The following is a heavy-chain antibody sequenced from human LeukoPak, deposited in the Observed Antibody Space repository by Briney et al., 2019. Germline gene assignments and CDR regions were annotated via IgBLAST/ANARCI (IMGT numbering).Heavy chain of an antibody. J-gene: IGHJ6*03. CDR2: INPNSGGT. V-gene: IGHV1-2*02. CDR1: GYTFTGYY. Sequence: ASVKVSCKASGYTFTGYYMHWVRQAPGQGLEWVGWINPNSGGTNYAQKFQGRVTMTRDTSISTAYMEPSRLRSDDTAVYYCARSIKSIAAPYYYYYMDVWGKGTTVTVSS. D-gene: IGHD6-6*01. CDR3: ARSIKSIAAPYYYYYMDV.